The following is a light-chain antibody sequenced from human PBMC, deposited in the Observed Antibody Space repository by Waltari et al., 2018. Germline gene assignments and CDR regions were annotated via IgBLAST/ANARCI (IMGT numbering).Light chain of an antibody. Sequence: EIVMTQSPATLSVSPGERATLSCRASQSVSSNLAWYQQKPGQPPRLLIYGASTRATGIPARFSGSGYGTEFTLTISSLQSEDFAVYYCQQYNNWPYTFGQGTKLEIK. CDR2: GAS. V-gene: IGKV3-15*01. J-gene: IGKJ2*01. CDR3: QQYNNWPYT. CDR1: QSVSSN.